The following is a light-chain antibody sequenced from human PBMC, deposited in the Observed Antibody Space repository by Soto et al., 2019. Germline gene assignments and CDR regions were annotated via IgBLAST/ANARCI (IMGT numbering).Light chain of an antibody. J-gene: IGLJ2*01. CDR3: QAWDSSTGV. Sequence: SYELTQPPSVSVSPGQTASITCSGDKLGDKYACWYQQKPGQSPVLVIYQHNKXXSGIPERFSGSNSGNTATLTISGTQAXXXADYYCQAWDSSTGVFGGGTKLTVL. CDR2: QHN. CDR1: KLGDKY. V-gene: IGLV3-1*01.